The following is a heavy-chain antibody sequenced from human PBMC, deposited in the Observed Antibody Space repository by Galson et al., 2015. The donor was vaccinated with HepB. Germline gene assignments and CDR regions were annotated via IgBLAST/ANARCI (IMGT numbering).Heavy chain of an antibody. CDR1: GFTFSLYA. CDR2: ISYDGSNR. V-gene: IGHV3-30*04. D-gene: IGHD3-10*01. CDR3: AREGNSMVRGVIADAFDM. Sequence: SLRLSCAASGFTFSLYAMHWVRQAPGKGLEWVAVISYDGSNRYYADSVKGRFTISRDNSKKTVDLQINSLRAEDTAVYYCAREGNSMVRGVIADAFDMWGQGTMVTVSS. J-gene: IGHJ3*02.